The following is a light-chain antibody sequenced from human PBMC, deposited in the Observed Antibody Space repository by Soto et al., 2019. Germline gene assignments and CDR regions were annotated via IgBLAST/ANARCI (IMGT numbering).Light chain of an antibody. CDR3: QQYKIYRT. CDR1: QSISTW. CDR2: DAS. Sequence: DIQMTQSPSTLSASVGDRVTITCRASQSISTWLAWYQQKPGKAPKLLIYDASSLESGVPSRFSGSGSATEFTLTISTLKPDDIATYYCQQYKIYRTFGQGTRVDIK. J-gene: IGKJ2*01. V-gene: IGKV1-5*01.